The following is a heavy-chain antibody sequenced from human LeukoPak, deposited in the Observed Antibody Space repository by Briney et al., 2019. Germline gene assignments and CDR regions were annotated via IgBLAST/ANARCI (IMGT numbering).Heavy chain of an antibody. D-gene: IGHD3-3*01. CDR2: MNPNSGNT. J-gene: IGHJ5*02. CDR3: ARGGGYDFWSGYLNWFDP. Sequence: ASVKVSCKASGYTFNNYDINWVRQATGQGLEWMGWMNPNSGNTGYAQKFQGRVTITRNTSISTAYMELSSLRSEDTAVYYCARGGGYDFWSGYLNWFDPWGQGTLVTVSS. V-gene: IGHV1-8*03. CDR1: GYTFNNYD.